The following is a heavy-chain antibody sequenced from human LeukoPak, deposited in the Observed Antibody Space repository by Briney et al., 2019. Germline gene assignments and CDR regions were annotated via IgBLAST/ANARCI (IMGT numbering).Heavy chain of an antibody. CDR2: IYYSGST. V-gene: IGHV4-39*01. D-gene: IGHD3-3*01. CDR3: AGPTDFWSGFFDY. CDR1: GGSISGSSYY. J-gene: IGHJ4*02. Sequence: SGTLSLTCTVSGGSISGSSYYWGWIRQPPGKGLEWIGSIYYSGSTYYNPSLKSRVTISVDTSKNQFSLKLSSVTAADTAVYYCAGPTDFWSGFFDYWGQGTLVTVSS.